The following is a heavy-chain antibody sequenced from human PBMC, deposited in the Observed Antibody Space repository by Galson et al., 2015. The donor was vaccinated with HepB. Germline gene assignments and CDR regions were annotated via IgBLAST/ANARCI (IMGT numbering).Heavy chain of an antibody. Sequence: CAISGDSVSSDRAAWNWIRQSPSRGLEWLGWTYYRSKWYNDYAVSVKGRISIKPDTSKNQVSLQLNSVIPEDTAVYYCARDGPTNSASMDVWGQGTTVTVSS. CDR3: ARDGPTNSASMDV. J-gene: IGHJ6*02. V-gene: IGHV6-1*01. CDR2: TYYRSKWYN. CDR1: GDSVSSDRAA. D-gene: IGHD1-7*01.